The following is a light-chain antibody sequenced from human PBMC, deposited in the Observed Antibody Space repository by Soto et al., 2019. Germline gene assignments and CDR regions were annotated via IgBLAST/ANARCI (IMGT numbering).Light chain of an antibody. CDR1: SSDVGGYNY. CDR2: EVN. Sequence: QSALTQPPSASGSPGQSVTISCTGTSSDVGGYNYVSWYQQYPGKVPKLMVYEVNKRPSGVPDRFSGSKSGNTASLTVSGLPADDEADYYCTSYAGGNNVFGTGTKVTVL. CDR3: TSYAGGNNV. J-gene: IGLJ1*01. V-gene: IGLV2-8*01.